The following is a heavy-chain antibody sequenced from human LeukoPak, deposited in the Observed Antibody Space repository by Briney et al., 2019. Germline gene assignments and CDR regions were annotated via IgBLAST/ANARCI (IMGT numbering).Heavy chain of an antibody. CDR1: GGSFSGYY. Sequence: PSETLSLTCAVYGGSFSGYYWSRIRQPPGKGLEWIGEINHSGSTNYNPSLKSRVTISVDTSKNQFSLKLSSVTAADTAVYYCARGGGIVVVPAAIWFDPWGQGTLVTVSS. J-gene: IGHJ5*02. CDR3: ARGGGIVVVPAAIWFDP. D-gene: IGHD2-2*01. CDR2: INHSGST. V-gene: IGHV4-34*01.